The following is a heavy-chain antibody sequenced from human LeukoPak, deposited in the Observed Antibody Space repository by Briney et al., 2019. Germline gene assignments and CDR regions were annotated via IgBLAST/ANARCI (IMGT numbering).Heavy chain of an antibody. CDR3: ARGRQDVTMIVVVMTAVSYYLDV. D-gene: IGHD3-22*01. V-gene: IGHV4-34*01. J-gene: IGHJ6*03. CDR2: MNPSGST. Sequence: SETLSLTCAVYGGSFSGYYWTWIRQTPEKGLEWIGEMNPSGSTNYNPSLKSRVTISVDTSKNQFPLELSSVTAADTAVYYCARGRQDVTMIVVVMTAVSYYLDVWGKGTTVTVS. CDR1: GGSFSGYY.